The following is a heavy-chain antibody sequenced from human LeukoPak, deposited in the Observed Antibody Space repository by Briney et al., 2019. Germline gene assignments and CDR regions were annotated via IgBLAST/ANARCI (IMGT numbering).Heavy chain of an antibody. D-gene: IGHD3-3*01. J-gene: IGHJ6*02. CDR3: AKGTGEWFVIHYYYYYGMDV. V-gene: IGHV3-23*01. CDR2: ISAGGGST. Sequence: GGSLRLSCAASGFTFSSYALSWVRQAPGKGLEWVSVISAGGGSTYYVDSVKGRFTISRDNSKNTLYLQMNSLRAEDTAVYYCAKGTGEWFVIHYYYYYGMDVWGQGTTVTVSS. CDR1: GFTFSSYA.